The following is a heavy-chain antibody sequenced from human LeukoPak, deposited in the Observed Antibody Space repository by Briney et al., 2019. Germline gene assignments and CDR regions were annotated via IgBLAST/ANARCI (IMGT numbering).Heavy chain of an antibody. D-gene: IGHD5-18*01. V-gene: IGHV3-48*01. J-gene: IGHJ4*02. CDR3: ARDATPTQLWFRGSFDY. Sequence: GGSLRLSCAASGFTFTSYAMSWVRQAPGKGLEWVSYISSSSLSIYYADSVKGRFTISRDNARNSLYLQMNSLRAEDTAMYYCARDATPTQLWFRGSFDYWGLGTLVTVSS. CDR2: ISSSSLSI. CDR1: GFTFTSYA.